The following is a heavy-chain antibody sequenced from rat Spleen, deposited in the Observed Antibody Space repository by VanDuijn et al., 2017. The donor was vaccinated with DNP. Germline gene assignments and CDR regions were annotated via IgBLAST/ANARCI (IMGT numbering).Heavy chain of an antibody. CDR3: TYNNYY. CDR2: IWGDGTT. V-gene: IGHV2-1*01. CDR1: GFSLTSYN. Sequence: QVQLKESGPGLVQPSQTLSLTCTVAGFSLTSYNLHWVRQPPGKGLEWMGGIWGDGTTDYNSPLKSRLSISRETSKSQVFLKMNSLQTDDTAIYFCTYNNYYWGQGLMVTVSS. J-gene: IGHJ2*01. D-gene: IGHD1-10*01.